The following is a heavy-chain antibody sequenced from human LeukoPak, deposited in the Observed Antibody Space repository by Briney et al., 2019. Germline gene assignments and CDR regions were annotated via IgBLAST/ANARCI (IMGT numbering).Heavy chain of an antibody. V-gene: IGHV4-39*01. CDR1: GGSISSSSYY. CDR2: IDYSGST. D-gene: IGHD2-15*01. CDR3: ARRPKDIIVVVAARGTFDY. J-gene: IGHJ4*02. Sequence: SETLSLTCTVSGGSISSSSYYWGWIRQTPGKGLEWIGSIDYSGSTYYNPSLKSRVTISVDTSKNQFSLKLSSVTAADTAVYYCARRPKDIIVVVAARGTFDYWGQGILVTVSS.